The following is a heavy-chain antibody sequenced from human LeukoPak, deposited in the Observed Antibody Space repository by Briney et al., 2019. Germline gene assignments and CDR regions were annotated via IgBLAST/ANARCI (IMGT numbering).Heavy chain of an antibody. Sequence: ASVKVSCKTSGYTFTSYYMHWVRQAPGQGLEWIAIINPSGGSTSYAQKFQGRVTMTRDTSTSTVYMELSSLRSEDTAVYYCARDFADYVWGSYRSPPRYYFDYWGQGTLVTVSS. CDR3: ARDFADYVWGSYRSPPRYYFDY. J-gene: IGHJ4*02. CDR1: GYTFTSYY. D-gene: IGHD3-16*02. V-gene: IGHV1-46*01. CDR2: INPSGGST.